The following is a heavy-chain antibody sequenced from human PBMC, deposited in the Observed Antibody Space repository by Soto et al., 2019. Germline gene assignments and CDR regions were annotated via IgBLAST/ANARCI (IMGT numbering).Heavy chain of an antibody. Sequence: SETLSLTCTVSGGSISSGGYYWSWIRQHPGKGLEWIGYIYYSGSTYYNPSLKSRVTISVDTSKNQFSLKLSSVTAADTAVYYCARDTEKDSGYDPVPGAFDIWGQGTMVTVSS. D-gene: IGHD5-12*01. J-gene: IGHJ3*02. CDR1: GGSISSGGYY. V-gene: IGHV4-31*03. CDR3: ARDTEKDSGYDPVPGAFDI. CDR2: IYYSGST.